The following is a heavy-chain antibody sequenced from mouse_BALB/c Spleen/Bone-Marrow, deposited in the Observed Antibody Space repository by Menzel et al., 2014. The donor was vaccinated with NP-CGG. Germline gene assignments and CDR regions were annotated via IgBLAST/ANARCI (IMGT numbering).Heavy chain of an antibody. D-gene: IGHD4-1*02. CDR2: INPNNGGT. CDR3: ASHQLGRFAY. Sequence: VQLQQSGPELVKPGASVKIPCKASGYTFTDYNMDWVKQSHGESLEWIGDINPNNGGTIYNQKFKGKATLTVDKSSSTAYMELRSLTSEDTAVYYCASHQLGRFAYWGQGTLVTVSA. V-gene: IGHV1-18*01. CDR1: GYTFTDYN. J-gene: IGHJ3*01.